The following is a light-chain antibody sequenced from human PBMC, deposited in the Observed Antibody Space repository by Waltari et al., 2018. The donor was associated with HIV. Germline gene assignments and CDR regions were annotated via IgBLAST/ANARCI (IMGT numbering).Light chain of an antibody. J-gene: IGLJ2*01. CDR3: SSYTNNATLDVL. Sequence: QSALTQPASVSGSPGQSITISCTGTSSDVGGYNYVSWYQQYSGKAPKLIIYDVTKRPSGVSIRFSGSKSDNTASLTISGLQAEDEADYYCSSYTNNATLDVLFGGGTKLTVL. CDR1: SSDVGGYNY. V-gene: IGLV2-14*03. CDR2: DVT.